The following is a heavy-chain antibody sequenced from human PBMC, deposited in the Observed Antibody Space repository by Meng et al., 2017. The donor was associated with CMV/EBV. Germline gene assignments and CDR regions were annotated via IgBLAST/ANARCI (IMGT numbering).Heavy chain of an antibody. J-gene: IGHJ4*02. V-gene: IGHV3-11*01. D-gene: IGHD3-3*01. CDR2: ISSSGSTI. CDR3: ARVFGYDFWSGYFDY. Sequence: GGSLRLSCAASGFTFSDYYMSWIRQAPGKGLEWVSYISSSGSTIYYADSVKGRFTISRDNAKSSLYLQMNSLRAEDTAVYYCARVFGYDFWSGYFDYWGQGTLVTVSS. CDR1: GFTFSDYY.